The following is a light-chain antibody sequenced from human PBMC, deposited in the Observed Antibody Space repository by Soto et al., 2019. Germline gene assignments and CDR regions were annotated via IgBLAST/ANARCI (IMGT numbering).Light chain of an antibody. Sequence: AIQMTQSSSSLSASVGDRVTITCRASQDIRNELGWYQQKPGEAPKPLIYAASSSQSGVPSRFSGSGSGTDFTLTISSLQPEDFATYYCLQDNNYPRTFGQGTKVEIK. CDR1: QDIRNE. CDR2: AAS. J-gene: IGKJ1*01. V-gene: IGKV1-6*01. CDR3: LQDNNYPRT.